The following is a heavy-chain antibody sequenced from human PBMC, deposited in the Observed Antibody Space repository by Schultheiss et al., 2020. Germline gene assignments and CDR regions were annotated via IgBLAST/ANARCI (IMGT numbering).Heavy chain of an antibody. CDR3: ASDDSSGLYFDY. Sequence: SETLSLTCAVSGGSISSSNWWSWVRQPPGKGLEWIGEIYHSGSTNYNPSLKSRVTISVDKSKNQFSLKLSSVTAADTAVYYCASDDSSGLYFDYWGQGTLVTVSS. CDR1: GGSISSSNW. J-gene: IGHJ4*02. V-gene: IGHV4-4*02. D-gene: IGHD3-22*01. CDR2: IYHSGST.